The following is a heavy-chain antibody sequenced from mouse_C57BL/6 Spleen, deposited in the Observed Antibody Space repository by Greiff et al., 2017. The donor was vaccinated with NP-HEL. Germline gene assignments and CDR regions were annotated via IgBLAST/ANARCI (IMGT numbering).Heavy chain of an antibody. CDR2: ISYSGST. CDR1: GYSITSGYD. Sequence: EVKLQESGPGMVKPSQSLSLTCTVTGYSITSGYDWHWIRHFPGNKLEWMGYISYSGSTNYNPSLKSRISITHDTSKNHFFLKLNSVTTEDTATYYCARDGWGDWYFDVWGTGTTVTVSS. J-gene: IGHJ1*03. CDR3: ARDGWGDWYFDV. V-gene: IGHV3-1*01.